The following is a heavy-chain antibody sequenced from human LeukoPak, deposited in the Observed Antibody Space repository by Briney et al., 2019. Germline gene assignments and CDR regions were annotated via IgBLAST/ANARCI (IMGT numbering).Heavy chain of an antibody. Sequence: GGSLRLSCAASGFTFSSYGMHWVRQAPGKGLEWVAFIRYDGSNKYYADSVKGRFTISRDNSKNTLYLQMNSLRAEDTAVCYCAKENGDCSSTSCYDYWGQGTLVTVSS. V-gene: IGHV3-30*02. J-gene: IGHJ4*02. D-gene: IGHD2-2*01. CDR1: GFTFSSYG. CDR3: AKENGDCSSTSCYDY. CDR2: IRYDGSNK.